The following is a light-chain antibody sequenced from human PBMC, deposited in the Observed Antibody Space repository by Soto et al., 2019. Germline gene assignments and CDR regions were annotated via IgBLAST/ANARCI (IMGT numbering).Light chain of an antibody. J-gene: IGKJ1*01. CDR2: DAS. Sequence: DIQMTQSPSTLAASVGDRVTITCRASQSINNWLAWYQQKPGKAPKLLIYDASSLGSGVPSRFSASGYGTEFTLTIYSLHPDDFASYYCQQYSSLTFGQGTKVDIK. V-gene: IGKV1-5*01. CDR3: QQYSSLT. CDR1: QSINNW.